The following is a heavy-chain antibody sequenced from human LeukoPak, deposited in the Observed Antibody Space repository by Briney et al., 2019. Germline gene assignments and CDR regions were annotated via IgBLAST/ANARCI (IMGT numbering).Heavy chain of an antibody. CDR2: ISADNANT. V-gene: IGHV1-18*01. Sequence: GASVKVSCKASGYTFTSYGIIWVRQAPGQGLEWMGWISADNANTNYAQKFQGRVTMTRDMSTSTVYMELSSLRSEDTAVYYCARDRPDIVVVPAAMRGDYYYYYMDVWGKGTTVTVSS. CDR3: ARDRPDIVVVPAAMRGDYYYYYMDV. D-gene: IGHD2-2*01. CDR1: GYTFTSYG. J-gene: IGHJ6*03.